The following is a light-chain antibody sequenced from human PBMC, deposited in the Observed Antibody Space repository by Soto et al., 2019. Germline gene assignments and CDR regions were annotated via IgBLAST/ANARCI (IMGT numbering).Light chain of an antibody. CDR3: QQYGSSPRT. CDR1: QTVSS. J-gene: IGKJ1*01. Sequence: EIVLTQSPGTLSLFPGERATLSCRASQTVSSIAWYQQKPGQAPRLLIYGASSRATGIPDRFSGSGSGTDFTLTISRLEPEDYAVYYCQQYGSSPRTFGQGTKVEI. V-gene: IGKV3-20*01. CDR2: GAS.